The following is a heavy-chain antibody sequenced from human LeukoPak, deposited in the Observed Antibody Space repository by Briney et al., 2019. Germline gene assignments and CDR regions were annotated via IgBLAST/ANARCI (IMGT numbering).Heavy chain of an antibody. D-gene: IGHD2/OR15-2a*01. V-gene: IGHV3-72*01. CDR3: TRGNMYDPDF. J-gene: IGHJ4*02. CDR2: SRSKANSYTT. Sequence: GGSLRLSCAASGFSFSDYYMDWFRQTPEKGLEWVARSRSKANSYTTEYAASVRDRFTISRDDSKSSLYLQMNSLKTEDTAVYYCTRGNMYDPDFWGQGALVTVSS. CDR1: GFSFSDYY.